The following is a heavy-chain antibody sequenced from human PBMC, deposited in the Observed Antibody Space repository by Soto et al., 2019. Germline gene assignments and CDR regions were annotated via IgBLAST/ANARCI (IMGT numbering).Heavy chain of an antibody. Sequence: GESLKISCAASGFTFSSYSMNWVRQAPGKGLEWVSSISSSSSYIYYADSVKGRFTISRDNAKNSLYLQMNSLRAEDTAVYYCARELAPQYYYDSSGKAFDIWGQGTMVTVSS. CDR3: ARELAPQYYYDSSGKAFDI. D-gene: IGHD3-22*01. CDR2: ISSSSSYI. J-gene: IGHJ3*02. CDR1: GFTFSSYS. V-gene: IGHV3-21*01.